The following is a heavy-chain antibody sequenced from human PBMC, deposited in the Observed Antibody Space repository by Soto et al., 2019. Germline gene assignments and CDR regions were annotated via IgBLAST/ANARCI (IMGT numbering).Heavy chain of an antibody. D-gene: IGHD3-22*01. J-gene: IGHJ1*01. CDR2: IYYSGST. V-gene: IGHV4-59*01. Sequence: SETLSLTCTVSGGSISSYYWSWIRQPPGKGLEWIGYIYYSGSTNYNPSLKSRVTISVDTSKNQFSLKLSSVTAADTAVYYCASVYYYDSSGYYYEYFQHWGQGTLVTVSS. CDR1: GGSISSYY. CDR3: ASVYYYDSSGYYYEYFQH.